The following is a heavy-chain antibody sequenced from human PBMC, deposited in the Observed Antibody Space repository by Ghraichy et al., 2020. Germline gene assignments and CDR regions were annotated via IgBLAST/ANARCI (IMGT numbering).Heavy chain of an antibody. CDR3: ARSLVVVISGRGHDAFDI. D-gene: IGHD3-22*01. Sequence: ASVKVSCKASGYTFTGYYMHWVRQAPGQGLEWMGWINPNSGGTNYAQKFQGRVTMTRDTSISTAYMELSRLRSDDTAVYYCARSLVVVISGRGHDAFDIWGQGTMVTVSS. J-gene: IGHJ3*02. CDR2: INPNSGGT. CDR1: GYTFTGYY. V-gene: IGHV1-2*02.